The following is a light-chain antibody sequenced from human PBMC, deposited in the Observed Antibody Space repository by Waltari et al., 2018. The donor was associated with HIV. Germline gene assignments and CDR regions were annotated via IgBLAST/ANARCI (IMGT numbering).Light chain of an antibody. J-gene: IGLJ2*01. CDR2: QDS. V-gene: IGLV3-1*01. Sequence: SYELTQPPSVSVSPGQTATITCSGDKLGDKYACWYQQKPGQSPVLVLYQDSKRPSGIPERFSGSNSGNTATLTISGTQAMDEADYYCQAWDSGCVVFGGGTKLTVL. CDR3: QAWDSGCVV. CDR1: KLGDKY.